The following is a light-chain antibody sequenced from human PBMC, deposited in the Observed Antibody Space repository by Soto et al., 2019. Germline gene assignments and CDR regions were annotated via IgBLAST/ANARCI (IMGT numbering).Light chain of an antibody. Sequence: QSVLTQPASLSGSPGQSISISCTGTSSDVDGYNFVSWYQHHPGKAPKLIIYDVSNRPSGVSSRFSGFKSGNTASLTVSGLQAEDEADYYCTSYTTSFTYVFGTGTKVTVL. CDR3: TSYTTSFTYV. V-gene: IGLV2-14*03. J-gene: IGLJ1*01. CDR1: SSDVDGYNF. CDR2: DVS.